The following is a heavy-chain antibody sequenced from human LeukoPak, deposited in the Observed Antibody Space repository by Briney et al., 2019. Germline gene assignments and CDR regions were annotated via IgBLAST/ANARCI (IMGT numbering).Heavy chain of an antibody. J-gene: IGHJ5*02. Sequence: KTSETLSLTCAASGGSIKSNNWWSWVRQPPGKGLEWIGEIYHSGSTNYNPSLKSRVTISVDTSKNQFSLRLSSVTAADTAVYYCARGSIRFWSGYYSNWFDPWGQGTLVTVSS. CDR3: ARGSIRFWSGYYSNWFDP. D-gene: IGHD3-3*01. CDR1: GGSIKSNNW. V-gene: IGHV4-4*02. CDR2: IYHSGST.